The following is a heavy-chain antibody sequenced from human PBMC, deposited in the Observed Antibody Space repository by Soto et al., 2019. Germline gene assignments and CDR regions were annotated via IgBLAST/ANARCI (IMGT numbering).Heavy chain of an antibody. Sequence: EVQLLESGGGLVQPGGSLRLSCAASGFTFSNYAMTWVRHAPGKRLECVSTINTSGGNTHYADSVKGRFSVSRDNSTNTLSLQMSGLRAEDTAVYYCTNDWQLDSWGQGTGVSVSS. CDR3: TNDWQLDS. J-gene: IGHJ5*01. CDR1: GFTFSNYA. D-gene: IGHD6-13*01. V-gene: IGHV3-23*01. CDR2: INTSGGNT.